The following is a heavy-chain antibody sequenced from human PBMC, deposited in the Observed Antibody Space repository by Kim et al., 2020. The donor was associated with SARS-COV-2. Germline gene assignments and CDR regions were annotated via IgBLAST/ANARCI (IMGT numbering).Heavy chain of an antibody. CDR2: INHSGST. CDR3: ASLMYYYDSSGPNDY. J-gene: IGHJ4*02. Sequence: SETLSLTCAVYGGSFSGYYWSWIRQPPGKGLEWIGEINHSGSTNYNPSLKSRVTISVDTSKNQFSLKLSSVTAADTAVYYCASLMYYYDSSGPNDYWGQGTLVTVSS. CDR1: GGSFSGYY. D-gene: IGHD3-22*01. V-gene: IGHV4-34*01.